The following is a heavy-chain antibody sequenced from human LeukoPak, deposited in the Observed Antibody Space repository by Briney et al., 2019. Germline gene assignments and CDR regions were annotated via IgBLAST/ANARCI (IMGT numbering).Heavy chain of an antibody. J-gene: IGHJ4*02. CDR3: ARVSTAVSLAIDY. V-gene: IGHV3-21*06. CDR1: GFTFSNYN. Sequence: GGSLRLSCAASGFTFSNYNMNWVRKAPGKGLEWVSVISSSSRYMYYADSVKGRFTISRDNAKNSLYLQMNSLRAEDTAVYYCARVSTAVSLAIDYWGQGTLVTVST. CDR2: ISSSSRYM. D-gene: IGHD6-13*01.